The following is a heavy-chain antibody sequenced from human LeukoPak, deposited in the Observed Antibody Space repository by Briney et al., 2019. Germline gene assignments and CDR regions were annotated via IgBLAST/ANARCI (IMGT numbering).Heavy chain of an antibody. D-gene: IGHD3-22*01. CDR3: ARLDDSSGYYSS. CDR2: IYYSGST. CDR1: GGSFSGYY. J-gene: IGHJ5*02. V-gene: IGHV4-31*11. Sequence: SETLSLTCAVYGGSFSGYYWSWIRQHPGKGLEWIGYIYYSGSTYYNPSLKSRVTMSVDTSKNQFSLKLSSVTAADTAVYYCARLDDSSGYYSSWGQGTLVTVSS.